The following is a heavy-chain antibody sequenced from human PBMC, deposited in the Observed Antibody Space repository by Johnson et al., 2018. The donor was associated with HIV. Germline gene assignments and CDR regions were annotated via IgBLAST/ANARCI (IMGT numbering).Heavy chain of an antibody. V-gene: IGHV3-30*04. Sequence: LVESGGGVVQPGRSLRLSCAASGFTFSSYAMHWVRQAPGKGLEWVAVISYDGSNKYYADYVKGRFTISRDNSKNTRYRQMTSLIAEDTALDYCAKDLGSYQYLVDAFDIWGQGTMVTVSS. D-gene: IGHD1-26*01. CDR3: AKDLGSYQYLVDAFDI. CDR1: GFTFSSYA. CDR2: ISYDGSNK. J-gene: IGHJ3*02.